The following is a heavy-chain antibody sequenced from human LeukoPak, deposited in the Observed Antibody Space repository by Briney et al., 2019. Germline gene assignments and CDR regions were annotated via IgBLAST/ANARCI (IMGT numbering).Heavy chain of an antibody. CDR1: RGTFSSYA. Sequence: ASVKVSCKASRGTFSSYAISWVRQAPGQGLEWMGGIIPIFGTANYAQKFQGRVTITADESTSTAYMELSSLRSEDTAVYYCARSTLSIPQFAPFDYWGQGTLVTVSS. V-gene: IGHV1-69*13. CDR3: ARSTLSIPQFAPFDY. J-gene: IGHJ4*02. CDR2: IIPIFGTA. D-gene: IGHD2-21*01.